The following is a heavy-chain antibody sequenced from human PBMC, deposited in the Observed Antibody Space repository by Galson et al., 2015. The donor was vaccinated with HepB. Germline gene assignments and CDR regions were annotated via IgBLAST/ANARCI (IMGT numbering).Heavy chain of an antibody. CDR1: GYSFSSYW. CDR2: IYPGDSDT. Sequence: QSGAEVKKPGESLKISCKGSGYSFSSYWIAWVRQMPGKGLEWMGIIYPGDSDTRYSPSFQGQVTISADTSISTAYLQWSSLKASDTAMYYCARSDFGWLLSTYNFGMDVWGQGTTVTVSS. CDR3: ARSDFGWLLSTYNFGMDV. D-gene: IGHD3-9*01. J-gene: IGHJ6*02. V-gene: IGHV5-51*03.